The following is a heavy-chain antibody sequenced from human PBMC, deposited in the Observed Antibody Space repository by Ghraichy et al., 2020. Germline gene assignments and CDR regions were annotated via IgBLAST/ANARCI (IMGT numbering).Heavy chain of an antibody. CDR2: ISYDGSKI. Sequence: GESLNISCAASGFTFSNYAMHWVRQAPGKGLEWVAVISYDGSKIYYAESVKGRFTVSRDNSKNKMNLQMNSLRAEDTAVYYCAEDGITGSYDYYYYMDVWGKGTTVTVSS. CDR1: GFTFSNYA. CDR3: AEDGITGSYDYYYYMDV. V-gene: IGHV3-30*04. J-gene: IGHJ6*03. D-gene: IGHD1-20*01.